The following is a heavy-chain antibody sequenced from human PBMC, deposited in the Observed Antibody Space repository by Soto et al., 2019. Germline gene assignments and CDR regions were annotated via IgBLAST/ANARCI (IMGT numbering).Heavy chain of an antibody. CDR2: IKGDGSEK. V-gene: IGHV3-7*01. J-gene: IGHJ4*02. CDR3: ARDSRRVGATSDLDY. CDR1: GFTFSNYW. Sequence: EVPLVESGGGLVQPGGSLRLSCAASGFTFSNYWMSWVRQAPGKGLEWVANIKGDGSEKYYVDSMKGRFTISRDNAENSLYLQLNSLRVEDTALYYCARDSRRVGATSDLDYWGQGTLVTVSS. D-gene: IGHD1-26*01.